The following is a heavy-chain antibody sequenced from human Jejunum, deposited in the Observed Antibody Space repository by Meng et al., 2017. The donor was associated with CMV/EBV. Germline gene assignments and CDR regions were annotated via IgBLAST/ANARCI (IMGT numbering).Heavy chain of an antibody. Sequence: ETSGFTFSNYWMFWVRQAPGKGLEWVANIKADGTQEHYVDSAKGRFTISRDNAKNSLYLQMNSLRVEDTALYYCVKDINSGFYFTYWGQGTLVTVSS. CDR3: VKDINSGFYFTY. J-gene: IGHJ4*02. D-gene: IGHD1-26*01. CDR2: IKADGTQE. CDR1: GFTFSNYW. V-gene: IGHV3-7*01.